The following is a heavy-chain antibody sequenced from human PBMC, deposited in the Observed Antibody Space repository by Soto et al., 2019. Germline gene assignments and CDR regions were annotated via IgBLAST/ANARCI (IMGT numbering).Heavy chain of an antibody. CDR2: IYYSGST. Sequence: PSETLSLTCTVSGGSFSSSSYYWGWIRKPPGKGLEWIGSIYYSGSTYYNPSLKSRVTISVDTSKSQFSLKLSSVTAADTAVYYCTCIFSGGYGYGFYYYGMDVWGQGTTVT. D-gene: IGHD5-18*01. CDR1: GGSFSSSSYY. CDR3: TCIFSGGYGYGFYYYGMDV. J-gene: IGHJ6*02. V-gene: IGHV4-39*01.